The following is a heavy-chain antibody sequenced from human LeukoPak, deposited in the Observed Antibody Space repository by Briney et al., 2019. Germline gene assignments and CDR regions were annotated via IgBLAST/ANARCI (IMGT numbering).Heavy chain of an antibody. Sequence: GGSLRLSCATSGFTFSSSAMSWVRQAPGKGLYWVSAISGSGTGTYYADSVKGRFTISRDNSKNTLYLQMNSLRAEDTAVYYCAKEGGTGTRFDYWGQGTLVTVSS. V-gene: IGHV3-23*01. J-gene: IGHJ4*02. CDR3: AKEGGTGTRFDY. CDR1: GFTFSSSA. D-gene: IGHD1-7*01. CDR2: ISGSGTGT.